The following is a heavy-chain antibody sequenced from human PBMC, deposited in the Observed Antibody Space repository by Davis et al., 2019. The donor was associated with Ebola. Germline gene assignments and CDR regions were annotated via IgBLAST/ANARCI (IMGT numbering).Heavy chain of an antibody. CDR1: GFTFSSYA. J-gene: IGHJ4*02. Sequence: GGSLRLSCAASGFTFSSYAMHWVRQAPGKGLEWVAVISYDGSNKYYADSLKGRFTIPRDNSKNTLYLQLNNLRAEDTAVYYCARATYYYDTTAGNYWGQGTLVTVSS. CDR2: ISYDGSNK. V-gene: IGHV3-30*14. CDR3: ARATYYYDTTAGNY. D-gene: IGHD3-22*01.